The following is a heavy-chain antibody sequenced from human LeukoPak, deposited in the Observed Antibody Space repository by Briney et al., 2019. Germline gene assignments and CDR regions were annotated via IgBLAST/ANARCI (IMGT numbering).Heavy chain of an antibody. D-gene: IGHD5-12*01. CDR1: GGSISSSNW. CDR3: ARVRANSGYGHFDY. CDR2: IYHSGST. Sequence: SGTLSLTCAVSGGSISSSNWWSWVRQPPGKGLEWIGEIYHSGSTNYNPSLKSRVTISLDTSKNQFSLRLSSVTAADTAVYYCARVRANSGYGHFDYWGQGTLVTVSS. V-gene: IGHV4-4*02. J-gene: IGHJ4*02.